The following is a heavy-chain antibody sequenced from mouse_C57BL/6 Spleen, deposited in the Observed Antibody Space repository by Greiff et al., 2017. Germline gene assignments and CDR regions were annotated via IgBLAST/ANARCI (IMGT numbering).Heavy chain of an antibody. D-gene: IGHD1-2*01. J-gene: IGHJ2*01. CDR1: GFTFSSYG. CDR2: ISSGGSYT. Sequence: EVQVVESGGDLVKPGGSLKLSCAASGFTFSSYGMSWVRQTPDKRLECVATISSGGSYTDYPDSVKGRFTISRDNAKNTLYLQMSSLKSEYTAMYYCARRGTTAYFDYWGQGTTLTVSS. V-gene: IGHV5-6*01. CDR3: ARRGTTAYFDY.